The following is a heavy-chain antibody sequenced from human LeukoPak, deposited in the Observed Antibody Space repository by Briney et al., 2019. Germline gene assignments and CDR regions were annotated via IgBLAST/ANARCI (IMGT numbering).Heavy chain of an antibody. V-gene: IGHV5-51*01. CDR2: IYPGDSDT. D-gene: IGHD5-24*01. J-gene: IGHJ6*02. CDR3: ARSQRRDGYDLAYYYYAMDV. Sequence: GESLKISCKGSGYSFTNYWIGWVRQMPGKGLEWMGIIYPGDSDTRYSPPFQGHVTISADKSVNTAYLQWNSLKASDTAMYFCARSQRRDGYDLAYYYYAMDVWGQGTTVTVSS. CDR1: GYSFTNYW.